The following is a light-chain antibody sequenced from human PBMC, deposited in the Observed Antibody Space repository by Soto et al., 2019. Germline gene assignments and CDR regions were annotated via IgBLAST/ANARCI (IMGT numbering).Light chain of an antibody. CDR1: SSNIGSNT. CDR2: SNT. CDR3: AAWDDSLNGYVV. V-gene: IGLV1-44*01. Sequence: QAVVTQPPSASGTPGQRVTISCSGSSSNIGSNTVNWYQQFPGTAPKFLIYSNTQRPSGVPDRFSGSKSGTSASLAISGLQSGDEADYYCAAWDDSLNGYVVFGGGTKLTVL. J-gene: IGLJ2*01.